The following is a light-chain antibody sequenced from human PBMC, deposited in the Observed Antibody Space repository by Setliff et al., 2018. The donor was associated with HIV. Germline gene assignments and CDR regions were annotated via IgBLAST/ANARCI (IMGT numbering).Light chain of an antibody. Sequence: QSALAQPRSVSGSPGQSVTISCTGTSSDVGSYNYVSWYQQHPGKAPKLMIYDVTKRPSGVPDRFSGSKSGNTASLTISGLQAEDEADYYCCSYAGSYTPVIVGGGTK. CDR2: DVT. CDR1: SSDVGSYNY. V-gene: IGLV2-11*01. CDR3: CSYAGSYTPVI. J-gene: IGLJ2*01.